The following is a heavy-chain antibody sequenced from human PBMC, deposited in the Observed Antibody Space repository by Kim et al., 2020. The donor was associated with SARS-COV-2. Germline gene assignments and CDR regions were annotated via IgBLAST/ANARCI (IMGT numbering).Heavy chain of an antibody. CDR2: IYYSGST. CDR1: GGSISSYY. J-gene: IGHJ4*02. CDR3: ASLLSYFDY. V-gene: IGHV4-59*13. Sequence: SETLSLTCTVSGGSISSYYWSWIRQPPGKGLEWIGYIYYSGSTNYNPSLKSRVTISVDTSKNQFSLKLSSVTAADTAVYYCASLLSYFDYWGQGTLVTVS.